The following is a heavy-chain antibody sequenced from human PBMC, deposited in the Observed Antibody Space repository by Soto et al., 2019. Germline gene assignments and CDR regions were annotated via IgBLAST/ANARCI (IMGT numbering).Heavy chain of an antibody. J-gene: IGHJ4*02. CDR2: LSGSGTST. V-gene: IGHV3-23*01. Sequence: GGSLRLSCAASGFSFGNYAMNWVRQAPGKGLEWVSGLSGSGTSTYYADSVKGRFTISRDNSRDTLFLQMNSLTADDTAVYYCAKATTNGGWFNPFDSWGQGALVT. CDR3: AKATTNGGWFNPFDS. D-gene: IGHD6-19*01. CDR1: GFSFGNYA.